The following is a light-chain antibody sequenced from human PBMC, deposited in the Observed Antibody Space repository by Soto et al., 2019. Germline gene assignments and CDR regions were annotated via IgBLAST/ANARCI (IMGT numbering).Light chain of an antibody. J-gene: IGKJ1*01. V-gene: IGKV1-39*01. Sequence: DIQMTQSPSSLSASVGDRVTITCRASQSISIYLNWYQQKPGKAPNLLIYAASSLQSGVPSRFSGSGSGTAFTLTISSLQPEDFATYYCQQSYGSPRTFGRGTKVEIK. CDR3: QQSYGSPRT. CDR1: QSISIY. CDR2: AAS.